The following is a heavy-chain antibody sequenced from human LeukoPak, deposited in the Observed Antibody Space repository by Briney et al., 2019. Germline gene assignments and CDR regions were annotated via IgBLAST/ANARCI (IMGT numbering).Heavy chain of an antibody. Sequence: ASVKVSCKSSGYTFTGYYMHWVRQAPGQGLEWMGWINPNSGGTNYAQKFQVRGTMTRDTSISTAYMELSRLRSDDTAVYYCAREGLLLWFGELRNWGQGTLVTVSS. CDR3: AREGLLLWFGELRN. V-gene: IGHV1-2*02. CDR1: GYTFTGYY. J-gene: IGHJ4*02. D-gene: IGHD3-10*01. CDR2: INPNSGGT.